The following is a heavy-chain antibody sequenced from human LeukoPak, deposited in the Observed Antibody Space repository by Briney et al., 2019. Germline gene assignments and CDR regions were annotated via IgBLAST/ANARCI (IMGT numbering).Heavy chain of an antibody. Sequence: SETLSLTCTVSGGSISSSTYYWGWIRQPPGKGLEWIGNIYYSGNTYYNPSLESRVTISVDTSKNQFSLKLSSVTAADTAVYYCARVSDSSGYYYATYYFDYWGQGTLVTVSS. V-gene: IGHV4-39*07. CDR1: GGSISSSTYY. J-gene: IGHJ4*02. CDR2: IYYSGNT. D-gene: IGHD3-22*01. CDR3: ARVSDSSGYYYATYYFDY.